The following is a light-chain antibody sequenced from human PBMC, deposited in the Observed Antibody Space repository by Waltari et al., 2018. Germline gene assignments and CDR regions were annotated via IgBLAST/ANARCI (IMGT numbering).Light chain of an antibody. V-gene: IGKV3-20*01. Sequence: EIVLTQSPGTLSLSPGESATLSCRTSQRIGSAYLAWYQQKPGHPPRLLIYGTSNRATGVPDRFSGSGSGTDFTLTVSRLEPEDFGIYFCQQYVNSPHLTFGGGTKVEIK. CDR2: GTS. CDR1: QRIGSAY. J-gene: IGKJ4*01. CDR3: QQYVNSPHLT.